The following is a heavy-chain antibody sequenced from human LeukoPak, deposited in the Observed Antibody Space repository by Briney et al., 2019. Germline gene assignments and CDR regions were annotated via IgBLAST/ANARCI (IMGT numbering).Heavy chain of an antibody. V-gene: IGHV3-11*05. CDR1: GFTFSDYY. CDR2: ISSSSGYT. D-gene: IGHD6-13*01. Sequence: PGGSLRLSCAASGFTFSDYYMIWIRQAPGKGLEWVSYISSSSGYTNYADSVKGRFTISRDNAKNSLYLQMNSLRVEDTAVYYCARVDSTSWFDYWGQGTLVTVSS. J-gene: IGHJ4*02. CDR3: ARVDSTSWFDY.